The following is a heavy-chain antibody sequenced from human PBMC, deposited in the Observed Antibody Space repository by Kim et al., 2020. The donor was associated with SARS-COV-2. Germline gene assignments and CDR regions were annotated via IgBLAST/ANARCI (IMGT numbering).Heavy chain of an antibody. CDR3: ARDDGGAAASTAYN. CDR1: GFTFSSYW. V-gene: IGHV3-7*01. D-gene: IGHD6-13*01. CDR2: INQDGSEK. Sequence: GGSLRLSCAASGFTFSSYWMHWVRQAPGKGLEWVANINQDGSEKYYVDSVKGRFTISRDNAKNSLYLQMNGLRAEDSAVYYCARDDGGAAASTAYNWGQG. J-gene: IGHJ3*02.